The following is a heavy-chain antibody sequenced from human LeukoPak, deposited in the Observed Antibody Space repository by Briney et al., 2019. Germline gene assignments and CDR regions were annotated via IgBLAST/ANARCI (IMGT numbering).Heavy chain of an antibody. D-gene: IGHD3-9*01. V-gene: IGHV4-39*01. CDR2: IYYSGST. J-gene: IGHJ4*02. CDR3: ARGDELRYFDWLLSLYFDY. CDR1: GGSISSSSYY. Sequence: SETLSLTCTVSGGSISSSSYYWGWIRQPPGKGLEWIGSIYYSGSTYYNPSLKSRVTISVDTSKNQFSLKLSSVTAADTAVYYCARGDELRYFDWLLSLYFDYWGQGTLVTVSS.